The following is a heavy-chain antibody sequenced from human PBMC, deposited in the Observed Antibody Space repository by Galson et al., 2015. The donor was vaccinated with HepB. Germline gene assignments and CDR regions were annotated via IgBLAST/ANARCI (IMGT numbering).Heavy chain of an antibody. CDR2: FDPEDGET. V-gene: IGHV1-24*01. CDR3: ATTVAATPAYFDY. CDR1: GYTLTELS. D-gene: IGHD2-15*01. J-gene: IGHJ4*02. Sequence: SVKVSCKVSGYTLTELSMHWVRQAPGKGLEWMGGFDPEDGETIYAQKFQGRVTMTEDTSTDTAYMELSSLRSEDTAVYYCATTVAATPAYFDYWGQGTLVTVSS.